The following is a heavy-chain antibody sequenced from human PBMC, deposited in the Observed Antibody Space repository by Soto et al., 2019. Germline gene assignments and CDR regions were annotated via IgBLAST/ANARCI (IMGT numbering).Heavy chain of an antibody. CDR1: GYTFTSYA. D-gene: IGHD3-10*01. CDR3: ARDLPFGFGEPNWFDP. V-gene: IGHV1-3*01. CDR2: INAGNGNT. J-gene: IGHJ5*02. Sequence: GASVKVSCKASGYTFTSYAMHWVRQAPGQRLEWMGWINAGNGNTKYSQKFQGRVTITRDTSASTAYMELSSLRSEDTAVYYCARDLPFGFGEPNWFDPWGQGTLVTVSS.